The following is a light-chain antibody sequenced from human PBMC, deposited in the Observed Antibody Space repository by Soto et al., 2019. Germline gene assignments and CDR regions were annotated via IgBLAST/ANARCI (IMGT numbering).Light chain of an antibody. Sequence: EIVLTQSPATLSLSPGERATLSCRASQSVSSYLAWYQQKPGQAPRLLIYDASNRATGIPARFSGSGSGTDFTLTIRGMEPEDFAVYYCQQRSIWPAFTVGQGTRLEIK. CDR1: QSVSSY. CDR3: QQRSIWPAFT. CDR2: DAS. J-gene: IGKJ5*01. V-gene: IGKV3-11*01.